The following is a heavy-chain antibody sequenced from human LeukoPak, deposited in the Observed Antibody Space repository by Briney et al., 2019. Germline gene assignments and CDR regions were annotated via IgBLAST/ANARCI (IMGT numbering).Heavy chain of an antibody. CDR1: GYIFSDFE. V-gene: IGHV3-48*03. CDR2: ISGSGSTI. J-gene: IGHJ4*02. CDR3: AKSGRILEY. D-gene: IGHD2-15*01. Sequence: GGSLRLSCVGSGYIFSDFEMNWVRQAPGKGLEWVAYISGSGSTIYYLDSVKGRFTISRDNAKNLLYLQMNSLRPDDTAVYYCAKSGRILEYWGLGSLVTVSS.